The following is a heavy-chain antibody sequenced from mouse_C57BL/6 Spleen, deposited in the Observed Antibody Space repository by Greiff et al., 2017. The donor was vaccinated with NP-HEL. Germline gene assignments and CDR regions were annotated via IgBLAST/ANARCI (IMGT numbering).Heavy chain of an antibody. Sequence: VQLQQSGPELVKPGASVKISCKASGYAFSSSWMNWVKQRPGKGLEWIGRIYPGDGDTNYNGKFKGKATLTADKSSSTAYMQLSSLTSEDSAVYFCARDLTRFAYWGQGTLVTVSA. CDR1: GYAFSSSW. D-gene: IGHD4-1*01. V-gene: IGHV1-82*01. J-gene: IGHJ3*01. CDR2: IYPGDGDT. CDR3: ARDLTRFAY.